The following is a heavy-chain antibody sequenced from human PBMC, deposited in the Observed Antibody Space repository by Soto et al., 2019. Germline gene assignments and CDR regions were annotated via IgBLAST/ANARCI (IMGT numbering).Heavy chain of an antibody. Sequence: QLQLQESGPGLVKPSETLSLTCTVSGGSISSSSYYWGWIRQPPGKGLEWIGSIYYSGSTYYNPSLKSRVTISVDTSKNQFSLKLSSVTAADTAVYYCATSGLGYSRDTYYYYYMDVWGKGTKVTVSS. CDR2: IYYSGST. J-gene: IGHJ6*03. D-gene: IGHD6-13*01. CDR1: GGSISSSSYY. CDR3: ATSGLGYSRDTYYYYYMDV. V-gene: IGHV4-39*01.